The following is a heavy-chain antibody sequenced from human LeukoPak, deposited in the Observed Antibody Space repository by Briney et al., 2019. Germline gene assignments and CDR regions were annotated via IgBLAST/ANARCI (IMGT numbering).Heavy chain of an antibody. Sequence: SETLSLTCTVSGGSISSYYWSWIRQPPGKGLEGIGYIYYSGSTNYNPSLKSRVTISADTSKNQFSLRLSSVTAADTAVYYCARRGHGMDVWGQGTTVTVSS. CDR1: GGSISSYY. CDR2: IYYSGST. CDR3: ARRGHGMDV. D-gene: IGHD3-16*01. J-gene: IGHJ6*02. V-gene: IGHV4-59*08.